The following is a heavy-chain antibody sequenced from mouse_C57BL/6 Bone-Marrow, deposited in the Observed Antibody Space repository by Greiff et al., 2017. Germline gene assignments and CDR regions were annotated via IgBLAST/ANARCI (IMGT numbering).Heavy chain of an antibody. J-gene: IGHJ4*01. CDR1: GYTFTDYE. Sequence: VKLQESGAELVRPGASVTLSCKASGYTFTDYELHWVKQTPVHGLEWIGAIDPETGGTAYNQKFKGKAILTADKSSSTAYMELRSLTSEDSAVYYCTSRMVTTEYYAMDYWGQGTSVTVSS. V-gene: IGHV1-15*01. CDR2: IDPETGGT. CDR3: TSRMVTTEYYAMDY. D-gene: IGHD2-2*01.